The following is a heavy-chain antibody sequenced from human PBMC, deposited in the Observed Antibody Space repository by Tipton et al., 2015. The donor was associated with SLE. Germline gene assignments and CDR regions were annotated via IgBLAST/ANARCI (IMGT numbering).Heavy chain of an antibody. CDR2: IYTSGST. CDR1: GGSISSGSYY. D-gene: IGHD5-24*01. Sequence: TLSLTCTVSGGSISSGSYYWTWIRQPAGKGLEWIGHIYTSGSTNYNPSLKSRVTISVDKSKNQFSLKLSSVTAADTAVYYCARALDGYNYADYWGQGTLVTVSS. CDR3: ARALDGYNYADY. J-gene: IGHJ4*02. V-gene: IGHV4-61*09.